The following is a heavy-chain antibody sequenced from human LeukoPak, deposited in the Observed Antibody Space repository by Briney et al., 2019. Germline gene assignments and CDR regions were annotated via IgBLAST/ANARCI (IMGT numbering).Heavy chain of an antibody. D-gene: IGHD2-21*02. Sequence: GASLQISCKGSGSIFTRYWIGWVRQLPGKGLEWMGIIYPADSDIRYSPSFRGQVTISADKSISTAYLQWSSLKASDTAMYYCARQSGDYSYYYYMDVWGKGTTVTISS. CDR2: IYPADSDI. CDR1: GSIFTRYW. V-gene: IGHV5-51*01. J-gene: IGHJ6*03. CDR3: ARQSGDYSYYYYMDV.